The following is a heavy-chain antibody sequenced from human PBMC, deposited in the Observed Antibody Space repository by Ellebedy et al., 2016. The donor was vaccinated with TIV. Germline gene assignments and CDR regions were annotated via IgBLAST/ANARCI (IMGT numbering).Heavy chain of an antibody. V-gene: IGHV4-31*03. CDR2: IYYSGST. CDR3: ARGCLGEQETAMDV. D-gene: IGHD3-10*01. Sequence: SETLSLTXSVSGGSISSGGYYWSWIRQHPGKGLEWIGYIYYSGSTYYNPSLKSRVTISVDTSENQFSLKLSSVTAADTAVYYCARGCLGEQETAMDVWGKGTTVTVSS. J-gene: IGHJ6*03. CDR1: GGSISSGGYY.